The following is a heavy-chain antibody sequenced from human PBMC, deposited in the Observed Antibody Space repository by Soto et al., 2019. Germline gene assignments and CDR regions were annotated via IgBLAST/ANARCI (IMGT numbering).Heavy chain of an antibody. CDR3: ARDPTVTFPSSAYYGMDV. CDR1: GFTVSDHY. Sequence: EEQLVESGGGLVQPGGSLRLSCAASGFTVSDHYMTWVRQAPGKGLEWVSVIYSGGSTYYADSVKGRFTISRDNAKNTLYLQMNSLRAADTAGYYGARDPTVTFPSSAYYGMDVWGQGTTVIVSS. CDR2: IYSGGST. V-gene: IGHV3-66*01. J-gene: IGHJ6*02. D-gene: IGHD3-16*01.